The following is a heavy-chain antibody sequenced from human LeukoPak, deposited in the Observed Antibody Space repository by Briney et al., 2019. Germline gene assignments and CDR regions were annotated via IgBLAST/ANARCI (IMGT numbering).Heavy chain of an antibody. V-gene: IGHV1-2*02. CDR1: GGTFSSYA. D-gene: IGHD5-12*01. J-gene: IGHJ6*03. Sequence: ASVKVSCKASGGTFSSYAISWVRQAPGQGLEWMGCINPNTGGTNYAQKFQGRVTMTRDTSISTAYMELSRLRSDDTAVYYCARFYSGYGNYYYYMDVWGKGTTVTVSS. CDR3: ARFYSGYGNYYYYMDV. CDR2: INPNTGGT.